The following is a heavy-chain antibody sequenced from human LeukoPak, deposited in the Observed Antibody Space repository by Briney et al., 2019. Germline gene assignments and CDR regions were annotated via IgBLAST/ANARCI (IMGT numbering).Heavy chain of an antibody. CDR3: AKKRDAFDM. Sequence: GGSLRLSCVVSGFTFSDYAMSWVRQAPEKGLDWVSVISGSAHKIRYADSVKGRFAISRDNSKNTLYLHMNSLRADDTAVYYCAKKRDAFDMWGQGTVVTVSS. J-gene: IGHJ3*02. D-gene: IGHD5-24*01. CDR2: ISGSAHKI. V-gene: IGHV3-23*01. CDR1: GFTFSDYA.